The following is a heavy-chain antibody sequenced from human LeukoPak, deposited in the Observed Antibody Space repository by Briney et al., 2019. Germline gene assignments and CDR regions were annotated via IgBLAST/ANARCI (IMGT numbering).Heavy chain of an antibody. CDR2: MNPNSGNT. D-gene: IGHD6-13*01. Sequence: WASVKVSCKASGYTFTSYDINWVRQATGQGLEWMGWMNPNSGNTGYAQKFQGRVTITRNTSISTAYLELSSLRSEDTAVYYCARESAYSSSWYGHYYYYMDVWGKGTTVTVSS. CDR3: ARESAYSSSWYGHYYYYMDV. J-gene: IGHJ6*03. CDR1: GYTFTSYD. V-gene: IGHV1-8*03.